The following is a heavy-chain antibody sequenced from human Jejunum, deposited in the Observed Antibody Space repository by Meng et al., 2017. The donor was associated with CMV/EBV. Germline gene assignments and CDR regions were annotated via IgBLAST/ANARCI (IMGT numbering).Heavy chain of an antibody. CDR3: ARPPSVGYCSSTNCPLHY. J-gene: IGHJ4*02. D-gene: IGHD2-2*01. V-gene: IGHV3-21*01. CDR1: FSAYT. Sequence: FSAYTMHWVRQAPGKGLEWVSSISSSSTYIYYADSVKGRFTISRDNAKDSLYLQMNSLRAEDTAVYYCARPPSVGYCSSTNCPLHYWVQGTLVTVSS. CDR2: ISSSSTYI.